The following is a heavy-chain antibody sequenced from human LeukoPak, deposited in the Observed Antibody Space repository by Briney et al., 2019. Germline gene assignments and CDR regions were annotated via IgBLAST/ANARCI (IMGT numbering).Heavy chain of an antibody. CDR1: GFTFGDYT. V-gene: IGHV3-49*03. CDR3: TRDGMAGTSWFDS. CDR2: IRSKGYGGTT. D-gene: IGHD6-19*01. J-gene: IGHJ5*01. Sequence: GGSLRLSCTTSGFTFGDYTMSWFRQAPGKGLEWVAFIRSKGYGGTTEYAASVKGRFTISRDDSKSIAHLQMNSLKTEDTAVYYCTRDGMAGTSWFDSWGQGTLVTVSS.